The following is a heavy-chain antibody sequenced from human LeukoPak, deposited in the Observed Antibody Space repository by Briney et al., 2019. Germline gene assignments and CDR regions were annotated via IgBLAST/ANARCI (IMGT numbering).Heavy chain of an antibody. V-gene: IGHV4-61*01. CDR2: IYYSGST. Sequence: SETLSLTCTVSGGSVSSGSYYWSWIRQPPGKGLEWIGYIYYSGSTNYNPSLKSRVTISVDTSKNQFSLKLSSVTAADAAVYYCARAPGVLGYCSSTSCYAEGSGWFDPWGQGTLVTVSS. D-gene: IGHD2-2*01. J-gene: IGHJ5*02. CDR3: ARAPGVLGYCSSTSCYAEGSGWFDP. CDR1: GGSVSSGSYY.